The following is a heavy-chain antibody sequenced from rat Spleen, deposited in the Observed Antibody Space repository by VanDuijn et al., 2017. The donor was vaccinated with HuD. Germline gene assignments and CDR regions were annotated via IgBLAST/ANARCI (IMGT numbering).Heavy chain of an antibody. J-gene: IGHJ3*01. D-gene: IGHD4-3*01. CDR3: ARLGGLRNWFAY. V-gene: IGHV5-31*01. CDR1: GFTFNNYW. Sequence: EVELVESGGGLVQPGTSLKLSCVASGFTFNNYWLSWVRQTPGKGLDWVASITKDGGSLFYRDSVKGRFTVSRDNEQNILYLQMDSLRSEDTATYFCARLGGLRNWFAYWGQGTLVTVSS. CDR2: ITKDGGSL.